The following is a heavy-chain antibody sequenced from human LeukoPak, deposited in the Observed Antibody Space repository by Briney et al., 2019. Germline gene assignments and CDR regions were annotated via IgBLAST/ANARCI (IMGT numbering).Heavy chain of an antibody. J-gene: IGHJ4*02. V-gene: IGHV3-23*01. D-gene: IGHD3-16*01. CDR1: GFTFTNHG. Sequence: GGSLRLSCTASGFTFTNHGMSWVRQAPGKGPEWVSSISETSGATFYTDSVKGRFTISRDNSKNTVYLQMNSLRDEDTAVYYCAKDRIRGDSYWGQGTLVTVSS. CDR3: AKDRIRGDSY. CDR2: ISETSGAT.